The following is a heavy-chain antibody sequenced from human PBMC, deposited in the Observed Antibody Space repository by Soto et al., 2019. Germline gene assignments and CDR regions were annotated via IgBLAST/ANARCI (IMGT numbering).Heavy chain of an antibody. D-gene: IGHD6-19*01. Sequence: QVQLVQSGAEVKKPGASVKVSCKASGYTFSSYDINWVRQATGQGLEWMGWLNPNSGDTGYAQKFQGRVTLTRNTSITTPYIKLSSLTSDDTAVYYCATSGVGWYAYWGQATLVTV. CDR1: GYTFSSYD. CDR2: LNPNSGDT. J-gene: IGHJ4*02. V-gene: IGHV1-8*01. CDR3: ATSGVGWYAY.